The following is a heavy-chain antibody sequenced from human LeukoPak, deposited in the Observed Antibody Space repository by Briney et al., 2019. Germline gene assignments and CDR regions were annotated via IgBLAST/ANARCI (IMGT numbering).Heavy chain of an antibody. CDR3: ARALWSGPVYYGMDV. CDR1: GFKFSDYY. J-gene: IGHJ6*02. D-gene: IGHD3-10*01. CDR2: VSGTSSFT. V-gene: IGHV3-11*06. Sequence: GGSLRLSCAASGFKFSDYYMSWIRQAPGKGLEWLSYVSGTSSFTNYADSVRGRFTISRDNAKNSLYLQMSSLRAEDTAVYYCARALWSGPVYYGMDVWGQGTTVTVSS.